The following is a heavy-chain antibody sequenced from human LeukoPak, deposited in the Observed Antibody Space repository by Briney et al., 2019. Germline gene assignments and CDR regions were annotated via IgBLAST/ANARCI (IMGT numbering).Heavy chain of an antibody. CDR3: AREARGSSTWSTGGPFDY. Sequence: PGGSLRLSCAASGFSFSRYAMSWVRQAPGKGLEWVSVISGSGGDTDYADSVKGRFTISRDNSKNTLFLQMNSLRVEDTALYYCAREARGSSTWSTGGPFDYWGQGALVTVSS. CDR1: GFSFSRYA. D-gene: IGHD6-13*01. J-gene: IGHJ4*02. V-gene: IGHV3-23*01. CDR2: ISGSGGDT.